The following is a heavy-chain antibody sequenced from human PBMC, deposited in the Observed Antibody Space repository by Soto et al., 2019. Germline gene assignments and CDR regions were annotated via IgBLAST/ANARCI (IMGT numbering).Heavy chain of an antibody. Sequence: SETLSLTCAFYGLYVNGYCWNLIRPPPWKGLEWIGEINHTGGTHYNPSLKSRVTMSVDTSKNQFSLRLSSVTAADTAIYYCATRITVFGLLIPPFDPWGQGTQVTVSS. CDR1: GLYVNGYC. D-gene: IGHD3-3*01. J-gene: IGHJ5*02. V-gene: IGHV4-34*01. CDR3: ATRITVFGLLIPPFDP. CDR2: INHTGGT.